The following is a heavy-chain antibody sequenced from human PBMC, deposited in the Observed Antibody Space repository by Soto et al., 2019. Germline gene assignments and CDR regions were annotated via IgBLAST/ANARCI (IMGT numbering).Heavy chain of an antibody. CDR2: INHSGST. Sequence: PSETLSLTCAVYGGSFSCYYWSWIRQPPGKGLEWIGEINHSGSTNYNPSLKSRVTISVDTSKNQFSLKLSSVTAADTAVYYCARGVSLTGYYDGGNNWFDPWGQGTLVTVSS. CDR3: ARGVSLTGYYDGGNNWFDP. CDR1: GGSFSCYY. V-gene: IGHV4-34*01. J-gene: IGHJ5*02. D-gene: IGHD3-9*01.